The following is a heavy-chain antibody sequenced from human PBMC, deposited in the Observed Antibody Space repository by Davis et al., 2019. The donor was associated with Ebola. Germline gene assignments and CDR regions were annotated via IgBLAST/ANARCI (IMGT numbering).Heavy chain of an antibody. CDR2: IYSGGST. CDR1: GFIFSNYA. V-gene: IGHV3-66*01. D-gene: IGHD3-22*01. Sequence: GESLKISCAGSGFIFSNYAMNWVRQAPGKGLEWVSVIYSGGSTYYADSVKGRFTISRDNSKNSLYLQMNSLRAEDTAVYYCARDHITMIVGWFDPWGQGTLVTVSS. CDR3: ARDHITMIVGWFDP. J-gene: IGHJ5*02.